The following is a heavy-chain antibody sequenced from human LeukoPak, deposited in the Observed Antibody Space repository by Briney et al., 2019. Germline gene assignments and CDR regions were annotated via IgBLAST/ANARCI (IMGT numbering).Heavy chain of an antibody. CDR1: GGSFSGYY. J-gene: IGHJ5*02. D-gene: IGHD6-13*01. CDR2: INHSGST. V-gene: IGHV4-34*01. CDR3: ARIVYSSNWFDP. Sequence: SETLSLTCAVYGGSFSGYYWSWIRQPPGKGLEWIGEINHSGSTNYNPSLKSRVTISVDTSKNQFSLKLSSVTAADTAVYYCARIVYSSNWFDPWGQGTLVTVSS.